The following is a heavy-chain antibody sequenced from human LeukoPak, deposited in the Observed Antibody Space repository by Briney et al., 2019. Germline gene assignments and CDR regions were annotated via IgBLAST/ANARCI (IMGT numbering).Heavy chain of an antibody. J-gene: IGHJ6*02. CDR2: TYYSGST. CDR1: GGSISSYY. CDR3: ARADGYYYGMDV. Sequence: SETPSLTCTVSGGSISSYYWSWIWQPPGEGLEWIGYTYYSGSTDYNPSLKSRVTILVDTSKNQFSLKLSSVTAADTAVYYCARADGYYYGMDVWGQGTTVTVSS. V-gene: IGHV4-59*01.